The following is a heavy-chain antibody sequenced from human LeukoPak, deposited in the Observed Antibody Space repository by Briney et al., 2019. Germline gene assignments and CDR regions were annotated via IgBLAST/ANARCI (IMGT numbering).Heavy chain of an antibody. CDR1: GFTFSDYY. CDR2: ISSSGSTI. Sequence: GGSLRLSCAASGFTFSDYYMSWIRQAPGKGLEWVSYISSSGSTIYYADSVKGRFTISRDNAKNSLYLQMNSLRAEDTAVYYCARVASIVVVPAADYFDYWGQGTLVTVPS. D-gene: IGHD2-2*01. V-gene: IGHV3-11*01. CDR3: ARVASIVVVPAADYFDY. J-gene: IGHJ4*02.